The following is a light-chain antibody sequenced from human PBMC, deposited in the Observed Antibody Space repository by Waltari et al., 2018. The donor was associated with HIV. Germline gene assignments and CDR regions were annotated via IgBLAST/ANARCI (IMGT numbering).Light chain of an antibody. Sequence: VMTQSPATLSVSPGGSATISCRTSDSIGINLIWYQQRPGQAPRVLIYGASTRAPGIPGRITGSGSGTEFTLTINNLQPEDTAVYYCHQHNYSPRSFGQGTRVDLK. CDR1: DSIGIN. V-gene: IGKV3-15*01. CDR3: HQHNYSPRS. CDR2: GAS. J-gene: IGKJ1*01.